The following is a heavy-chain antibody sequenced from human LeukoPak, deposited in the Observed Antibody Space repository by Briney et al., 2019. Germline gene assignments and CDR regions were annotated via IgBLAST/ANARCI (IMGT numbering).Heavy chain of an antibody. V-gene: IGHV4-30-4*08. J-gene: IGHJ4*02. CDR2: IYYSGST. CDR3: ARRYYDFWSGYYDY. Sequence: YWIGWIRQPPGKGLEWIGYIYYSGSTYYNPSLKSRVTISVDTSKNQFSLKLSSVTAADTAVYYYARRYYDFWSGYYDYWGQGTLVTVSS. D-gene: IGHD3-3*01. CDR1: Y.